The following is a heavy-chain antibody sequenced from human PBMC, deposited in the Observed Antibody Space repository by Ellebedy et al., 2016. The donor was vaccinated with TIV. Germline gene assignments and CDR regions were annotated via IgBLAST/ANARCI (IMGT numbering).Heavy chain of an antibody. J-gene: IGHJ2*01. CDR2: IYSGGST. Sequence: GGSLRLSCAASGFTVSGSYMTWVRQAPGKGLEWVSVIYSGGSTNYADSVKGRFTISRDNSKNTLYLQMNSLRAEDTAVYYCARGGYSGSSHWYFDLWGRGTLVTVSS. V-gene: IGHV3-66*01. CDR1: GFTVSGSY. CDR3: ARGGYSGSSHWYFDL. D-gene: IGHD1-26*01.